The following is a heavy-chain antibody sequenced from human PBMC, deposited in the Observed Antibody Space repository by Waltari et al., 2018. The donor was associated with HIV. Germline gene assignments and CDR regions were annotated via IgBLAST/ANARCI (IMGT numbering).Heavy chain of an antibody. Sequence: EVQLVEFAGGLVQPGRSLRLSFAASGFTLHDYAMHWVREPPGNGLEWVLGISWNSGSIGYADSVKGRFTISRDNAKNSLYLQMNSLRAEDTALYYCAKDLEQQPYWGQGTLVTVSS. CDR1: GFTLHDYA. V-gene: IGHV3-9*01. D-gene: IGHD6-13*01. CDR2: ISWNSGSI. CDR3: AKDLEQQPY. J-gene: IGHJ4*02.